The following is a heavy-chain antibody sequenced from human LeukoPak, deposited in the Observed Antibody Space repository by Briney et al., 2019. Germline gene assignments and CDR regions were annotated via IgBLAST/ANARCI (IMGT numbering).Heavy chain of an antibody. Sequence: PGGSLRLSCVASGFTFCSYGMHWVRQAPGKGLEGVAVISYDGSNKYYADSVKGRFTIPKDNSKTTLYLQMNSLRAEDTAVYYGNMIGGVVTAPPGHYWGQGTLVTVSS. D-gene: IGHD2-21*02. J-gene: IGHJ4*02. CDR3: NMIGGVVTAPPGHY. CDR2: ISYDGSNK. CDR1: GFTFCSYG. V-gene: IGHV3-30*03.